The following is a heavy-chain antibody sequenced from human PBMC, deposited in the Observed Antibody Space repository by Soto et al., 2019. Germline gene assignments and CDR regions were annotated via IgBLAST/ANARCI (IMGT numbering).Heavy chain of an antibody. CDR3: ARDRVYYYDNSGYYNFDY. D-gene: IGHD3-22*01. CDR2: VSYDGSKQ. CDR1: GFTFSNYA. J-gene: IGHJ4*02. V-gene: IGHV3-30-3*01. Sequence: QVHLVESGGGVVQPGRSLRVSCAASGFTFSNYAMHWVRQAPGKGLEWVAVVSYDGSKQFYADSVEGRFTISRDSSKSTLYVHMDNLRDEDTAVYYCARDRVYYYDNSGYYNFDYWGQGTLVTVSS.